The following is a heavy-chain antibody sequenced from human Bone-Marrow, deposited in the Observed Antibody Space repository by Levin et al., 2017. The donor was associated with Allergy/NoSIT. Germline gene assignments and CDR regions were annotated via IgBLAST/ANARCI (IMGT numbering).Heavy chain of an antibody. Sequence: SGPTLVKPTQTLTLTCTFSGLSLRLRGEGVGWIRQPPGKALEWLALIYWNDNKDYSPTLKSRLTIAKDTSKNEVVLTMTNMDLVDTATYYCVHSLPYNNFWQGYFHYYGLDIWGQGTTVTVSS. D-gene: IGHD3-3*01. CDR1: GLSLRLRGEG. CDR3: VHSLPYNNFWQGYFHYYGLDI. V-gene: IGHV2-5*01. J-gene: IGHJ6*02. CDR2: IYWNDNK.